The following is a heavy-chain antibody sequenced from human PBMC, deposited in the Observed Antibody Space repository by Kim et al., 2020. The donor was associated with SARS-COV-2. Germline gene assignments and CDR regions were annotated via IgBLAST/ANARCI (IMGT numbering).Heavy chain of an antibody. Sequence: GGSLRLSCAASGFTFSDYPMHWVRQAPGKGLEWVAIISYDGRKKYYADSVKGRLTSSRDNSKNTLYVQMDSLRAEDTAVYYCARVARAAEFDYWGQGTLGTVSS. CDR2: ISYDGRKK. CDR3: ARVARAAEFDY. V-gene: IGHV3-30-3*01. CDR1: GFTFSDYP. D-gene: IGHD2-15*01. J-gene: IGHJ4*02.